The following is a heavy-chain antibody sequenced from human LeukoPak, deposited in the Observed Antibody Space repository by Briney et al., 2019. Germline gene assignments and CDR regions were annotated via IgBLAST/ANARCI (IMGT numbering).Heavy chain of an antibody. CDR1: GGSISSYY. CDR3: ARELPAASKGEPDAFDI. CDR2: IYYSGSA. V-gene: IGHV4-59*01. D-gene: IGHD2-2*01. Sequence: SSETLSLTCTVSGGSISSYYWSWIRQPPGKGLEWIGYIYYSGSANYNPSLKSRVTISVDTSKNQFSLKLSSVTAADTAVYYCARELPAASKGEPDAFDIWGQGTMVTVSS. J-gene: IGHJ3*02.